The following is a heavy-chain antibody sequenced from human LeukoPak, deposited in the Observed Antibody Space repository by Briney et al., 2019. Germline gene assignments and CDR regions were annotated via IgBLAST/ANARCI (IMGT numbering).Heavy chain of an antibody. CDR1: GFTFSSSG. J-gene: IGHJ4*02. Sequence: GGSLRLSCAASGFTFSSSGVHWVRQAPGKGLEWVAVISYDGSNKYYADSVKGRFTFSRDNSKNTLYLQMNSLRAEDTAVYYCARDLGYCTNGVCHTRFDYWGQGTLVAVSS. V-gene: IGHV3-30*03. CDR3: ARDLGYCTNGVCHTRFDY. CDR2: ISYDGSNK. D-gene: IGHD2-8*01.